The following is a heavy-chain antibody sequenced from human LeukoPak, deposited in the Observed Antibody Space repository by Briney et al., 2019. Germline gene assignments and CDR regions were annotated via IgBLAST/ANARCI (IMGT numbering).Heavy chain of an antibody. CDR2: ISYDGSNK. CDR1: GFTFSSYA. Sequence: GGSLRLSCAASGFTFSSYAMHWVHQAPGKGLEWVAVISYDGSNKYYADSVKGRFTISRDNSKNTLYLQMNSLRAEDTAVYYCAKDSTTVLTPYYFDYWGQGTLVTVSS. D-gene: IGHD4-23*01. V-gene: IGHV3-30-3*01. CDR3: AKDSTTVLTPYYFDY. J-gene: IGHJ4*02.